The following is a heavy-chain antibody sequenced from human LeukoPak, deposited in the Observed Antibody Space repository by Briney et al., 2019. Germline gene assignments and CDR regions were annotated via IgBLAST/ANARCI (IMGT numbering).Heavy chain of an antibody. V-gene: IGHV3-21*01. J-gene: IGHJ5*02. CDR2: ISSSRSYI. CDR1: GFTFSSYS. CDR3: ARGDTMVRGVIPKPNWFDP. Sequence: GGSLRLSCAASGFTFSSYSMNWVRQAPGKGLEWVSSISSSRSYIYYADSVKGRFTISRDNAKNSLYLQMDSLRAEDTAVYYCARGDTMVRGVIPKPNWFDPWGQGTLVTVSS. D-gene: IGHD3-10*01.